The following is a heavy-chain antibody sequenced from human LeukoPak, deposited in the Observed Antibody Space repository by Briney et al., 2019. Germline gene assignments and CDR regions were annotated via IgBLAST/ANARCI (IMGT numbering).Heavy chain of an antibody. Sequence: GGSLRLSCAASGFTFSSYEVNWVRQAPGKGLEWVSYISSSGSTIYYADSVKGRFTISRDNAKNSLYLQMNSLRAEDTAVYYCAREHLGYCSSTSCFIYYYMDVWGKGTTVTISS. CDR3: AREHLGYCSSTSCFIYYYMDV. D-gene: IGHD2-2*01. CDR2: ISSSGSTI. V-gene: IGHV3-48*03. CDR1: GFTFSSYE. J-gene: IGHJ6*03.